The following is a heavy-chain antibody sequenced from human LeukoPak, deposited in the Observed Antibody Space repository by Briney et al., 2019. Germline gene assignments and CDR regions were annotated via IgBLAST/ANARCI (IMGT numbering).Heavy chain of an antibody. CDR2: ISGSGGST. CDR1: GFTFSSYA. J-gene: IGHJ4*02. Sequence: PGGSLRLSCAASGFTFSSYAMSWVRQAPGKGLEWVSAISGSGGSTYYADSVKGRFTISRDNSKNTLYLHMNSLRAEDTAVYYCAKTLCGLTLLSSDHWGQGTLVTVSS. V-gene: IGHV3-23*01. CDR3: AKTLCGLTLLSSDH. D-gene: IGHD3/OR15-3a*01.